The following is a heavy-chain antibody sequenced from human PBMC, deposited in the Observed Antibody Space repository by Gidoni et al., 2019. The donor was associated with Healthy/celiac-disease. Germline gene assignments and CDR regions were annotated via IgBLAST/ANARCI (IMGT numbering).Heavy chain of an antibody. CDR2: IDPGDSYT. CDR1: GYSCTSYW. Sequence: EVQLVQSGAEVKKPGESLRISCKGSGYSCTSYWCSWVRQTPGKGLEWMGRIDPGDSYTTYSPAFQGHVTISADKSISTAYLQWSSRKASDTAMYDCAIHGFGSSLNWFDPWGQGTLVTVSS. D-gene: IGHD6-13*01. J-gene: IGHJ5*02. V-gene: IGHV5-10-1*01. CDR3: AIHGFGSSLNWFDP.